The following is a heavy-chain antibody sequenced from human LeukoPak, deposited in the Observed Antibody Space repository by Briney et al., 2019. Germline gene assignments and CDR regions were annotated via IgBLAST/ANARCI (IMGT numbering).Heavy chain of an antibody. D-gene: IGHD5-18*01. J-gene: IGHJ4*02. V-gene: IGHV4-39*01. CDR3: AKQAWIQLWP. CDR2: VYYRGYT. CDR1: SGSINNGSYY. Sequence: SETLSLTCTVSSGSINNGSYYWGWIRQPPGKGLEWIGSVYYRGYTYYTPSLKSRVTISIDTSRNQFSLRLTSLTAADTSIYYCAKQAWIQLWPWSQGTLVTVSS.